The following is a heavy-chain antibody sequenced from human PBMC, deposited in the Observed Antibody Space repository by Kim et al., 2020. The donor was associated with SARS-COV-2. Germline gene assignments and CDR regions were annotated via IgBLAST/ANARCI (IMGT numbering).Heavy chain of an antibody. Sequence: SETLSLTCAVYGGSFSGYYWSWIRQPPGKGLEWIGEINHSGSTNYNPSLKSRVTISVDTSKNQFSLKLSSVTAADTAVYYCARDGGDMVRGVLGRDYYYYDGMDVWGQGTTVTVSS. CDR2: INHSGST. J-gene: IGHJ6*02. D-gene: IGHD3-10*01. CDR3: ARDGGDMVRGVLGRDYYYYDGMDV. CDR1: GGSFSGYY. V-gene: IGHV4-34*01.